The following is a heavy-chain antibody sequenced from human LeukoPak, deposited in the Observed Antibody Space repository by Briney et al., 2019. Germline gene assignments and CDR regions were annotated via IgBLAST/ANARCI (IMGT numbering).Heavy chain of an antibody. CDR3: ARRSEFGVLYYMDV. J-gene: IGHJ6*03. CDR1: GFTFSSYS. Sequence: GGSLRLSCAASGFTFSSYSMNWVRQAQGKGLEWASYISGSSGTIYYADSVKGRFTISRDNAKNSLYLQMNSLRAEDTAVCYCARRSEFGVLYYMDVWGKGTTVTVSS. V-gene: IGHV3-48*01. D-gene: IGHD3-16*01. CDR2: ISGSSGTI.